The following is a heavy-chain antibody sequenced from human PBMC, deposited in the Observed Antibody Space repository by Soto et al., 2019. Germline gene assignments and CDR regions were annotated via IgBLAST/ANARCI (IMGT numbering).Heavy chain of an antibody. J-gene: IGHJ6*04. CDR1: AYIFTSYS. Sequence: PVPAVKISWKASAYIFTSYSISDLRQIPGKGLEWMGRIDPSDSYTTYSPSFQGHVTISADKSISTVYLQWRSLKASDTAMYYRARRNAHALAAPLDVWRKRTTVTFCS. CDR3: ARRNAHALAAPLDV. V-gene: IGHV5-10-1*01. CDR2: IDPSDSYT. D-gene: IGHD6-25*01.